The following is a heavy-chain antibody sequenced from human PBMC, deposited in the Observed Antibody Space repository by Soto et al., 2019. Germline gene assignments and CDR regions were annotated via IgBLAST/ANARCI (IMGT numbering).Heavy chain of an antibody. CDR3: AREVYCSGGSCYLNWFDP. D-gene: IGHD2-15*01. Sequence: QVQLVQSGAEVKKPGSSVKVSCKASGGTFSSYTISWVRQAPGQGLEWMGRIIPILGIANYAQKFQGRVTITADKSTSTAYMELSSLRSEDTAVYYCAREVYCSGGSCYLNWFDPWGQGTLVTVSS. V-gene: IGHV1-69*08. CDR2: IIPILGIA. CDR1: GGTFSSYT. J-gene: IGHJ5*02.